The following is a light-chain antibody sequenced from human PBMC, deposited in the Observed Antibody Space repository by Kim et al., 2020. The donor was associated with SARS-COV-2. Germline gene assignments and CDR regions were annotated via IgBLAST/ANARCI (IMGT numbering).Light chain of an antibody. Sequence: LSPGERVILSCRACQSVAANHLAWFQQEPGQAPRLLIYGTSSRATGIPDRFSGSGSGTDFTLTISRLEPEDSAVYYCQQYDRPPYTFGQGTKLEI. CDR2: GTS. CDR3: QQYDRPPYT. J-gene: IGKJ2*01. CDR1: QSVAANH. V-gene: IGKV3-20*01.